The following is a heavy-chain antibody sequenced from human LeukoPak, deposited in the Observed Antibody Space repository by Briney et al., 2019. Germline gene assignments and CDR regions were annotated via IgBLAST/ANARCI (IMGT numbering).Heavy chain of an antibody. CDR1: GGSISSYY. J-gene: IGHJ5*02. V-gene: IGHV4-59*08. CDR2: IYSSGST. Sequence: SETLSLTCTVSGGSISSYYWSWIRQPPGKGLEWIGYIYSSGSTNYNPSLKSRVTISVDTSKNQFSLKLSSVTAADTAVYYCARRMGGDYGHWFDPWGQGTLVTVSS. CDR3: ARRMGGDYGHWFDP. D-gene: IGHD4-17*01.